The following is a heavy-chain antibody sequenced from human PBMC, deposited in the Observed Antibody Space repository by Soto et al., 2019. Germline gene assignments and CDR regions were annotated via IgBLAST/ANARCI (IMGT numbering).Heavy chain of an antibody. CDR3: STTVITAPLFEY. V-gene: IGHV3-72*01. Sequence: QAGGSLRLSCEASGFTFSGHYMGWVRQAPGKGLEWLGRVRNKPNGHTTAYAASVKGRFTISRDDSKNSVYLQMNSLTTEDTAVYYCSTTVITAPLFEYWGQGTLVTVSS. J-gene: IGHJ4*02. CDR2: VRNKPNGHTT. CDR1: GFTFSGHY. D-gene: IGHD2-21*01.